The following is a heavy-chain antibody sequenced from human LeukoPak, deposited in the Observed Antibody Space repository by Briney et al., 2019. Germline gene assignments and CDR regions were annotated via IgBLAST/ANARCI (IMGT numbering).Heavy chain of an antibody. CDR2: ISGSGGST. V-gene: IGHV3-23*01. D-gene: IGHD6-13*01. CDR3: AKSINPLQLSSSWYH. Sequence: PGGSLRLSCAASGFTFSTSAMNWVRQAPGKGLEWVSAISGSGGSTYYADSVKGRFTISRDNSKNTLYLQMNSLRAEDTAVYYCAKSINPLQLSSSWYHWGQGTLVTVSS. J-gene: IGHJ4*02. CDR1: GFTFSTSA.